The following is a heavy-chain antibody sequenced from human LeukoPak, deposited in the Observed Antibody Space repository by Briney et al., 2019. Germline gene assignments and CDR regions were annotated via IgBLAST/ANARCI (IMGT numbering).Heavy chain of an antibody. CDR1: GGSFSGYY. V-gene: IGHV4-34*01. D-gene: IGHD3-16*02. CDR3: ARAWGVWGSYRYPSDY. Sequence: PSETLSLTCAVYGGSFSGYYWSWIRQPPGKGLEWIGEINHSGSTNYNPSLKSRVTISVDTSKNQFSLKLTSVTAADNVVYYCARAWGVWGSYRYPSDYWGQGTLVTVSS. J-gene: IGHJ4*02. CDR2: INHSGST.